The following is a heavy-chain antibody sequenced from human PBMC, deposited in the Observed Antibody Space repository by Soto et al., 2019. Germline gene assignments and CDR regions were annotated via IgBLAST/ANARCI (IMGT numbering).Heavy chain of an antibody. J-gene: IGHJ6*02. CDR1: GGSFSGYY. D-gene: IGHD3-9*01. CDR2: INHSGST. Sequence: ETLSLTCAVYGGSFSGYYWSWIRQPPGKGLEWIGEINHSGSTNYNPSLKSRVTISVDTSKNQFSLKLSSVTAADTAVYYCALSYYDILTGYTVGYYYYGMDVWGQGTTVTVSS. CDR3: ALSYYDILTGYTVGYYYYGMDV. V-gene: IGHV4-34*01.